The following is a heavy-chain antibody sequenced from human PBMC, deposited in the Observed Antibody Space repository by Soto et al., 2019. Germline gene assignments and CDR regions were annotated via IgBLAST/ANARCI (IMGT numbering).Heavy chain of an antibody. J-gene: IGHJ4*02. CDR3: ARDTRYFDWLYSYYFDY. V-gene: IGHV3-30-3*01. CDR2: ISYDGSNK. CDR1: GFTFSSYA. D-gene: IGHD3-9*01. Sequence: QVQLAESGGGVVQPGRSLRLSCAASGFTFSSYAMHWVRQAPGKGLEWVAVISYDGSNKYYADSVKGRFTISRDNSKNTLYLQMNSLRAEDTAVYYCARDTRYFDWLYSYYFDYWGQGTLVTVSS.